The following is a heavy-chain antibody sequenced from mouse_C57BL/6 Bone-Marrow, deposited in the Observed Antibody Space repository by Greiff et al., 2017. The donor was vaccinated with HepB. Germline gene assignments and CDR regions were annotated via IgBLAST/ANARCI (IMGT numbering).Heavy chain of an antibody. CDR3: ARWGLDY. V-gene: IGHV1-55*01. Sequence: QVHVKQPGAELVKPGASVKMSCKASGYTFTSYWITWVKQRPGQGLEWIGDIYPGSGSTNYNEKFKSKATLTVETSSSTAYMQLSSLTSEDSAVYYCARWGLDYWGQGTTLTVSS. CDR1: GYTFTSYW. J-gene: IGHJ2*01. CDR2: IYPGSGST.